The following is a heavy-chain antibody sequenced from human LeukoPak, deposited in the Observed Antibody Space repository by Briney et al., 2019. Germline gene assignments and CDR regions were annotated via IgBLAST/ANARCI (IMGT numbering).Heavy chain of an antibody. V-gene: IGHV4-59*08. J-gene: IGHJ4*02. D-gene: IGHD1-26*01. Sequence: PSETLSLTCTVSGGSISSYCWSWIRQPPGKGLEWIGYIYYSGSTNYNPSLKSRVTISVDTSKNQFSLKLSSVTAADTAVYYCARIGGKGGDYFDYWGQGTLVTVSS. CDR1: GGSISSYC. CDR2: IYYSGST. CDR3: ARIGGKGGDYFDY.